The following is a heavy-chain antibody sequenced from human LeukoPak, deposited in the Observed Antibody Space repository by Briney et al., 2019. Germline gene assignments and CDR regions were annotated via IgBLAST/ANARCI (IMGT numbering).Heavy chain of an antibody. CDR3: AKSSSTCHEGFDY. V-gene: IGHV4-59*08. Sequence: SETLSLTRSVSGGSISSDYWSWIRQPPGKGLEWIGYIHYSGSTNYSPSLRSRVTISLDTSKRQFSLSLSSVTAADTAVYYCAKSSSTCHEGFDYWAREPWPPSPQ. CDR2: IHYSGST. CDR1: GGSISSDY. J-gene: IGHJ4*02. D-gene: IGHD3-10*01.